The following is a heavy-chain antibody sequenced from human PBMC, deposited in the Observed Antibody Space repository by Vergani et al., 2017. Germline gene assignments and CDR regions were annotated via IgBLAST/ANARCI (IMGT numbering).Heavy chain of an antibody. Sequence: QVQLVESGGGVVQPGRSLRLSCAASGFTFSSYGMHWVRQAPGKGLEWVAVIWYDGSNKYYADSVKGRFTISRDNSENTLYLQMNSLRAEDTAVYYCGRERAGYCSGGSCYLGFHYYYYGMDVWGQGTTVTVSS. CDR3: GRERAGYCSGGSCYLGFHYYYYGMDV. J-gene: IGHJ6*02. CDR1: GFTFSSYG. CDR2: IWYDGSNK. D-gene: IGHD2-15*01. V-gene: IGHV3-33*01.